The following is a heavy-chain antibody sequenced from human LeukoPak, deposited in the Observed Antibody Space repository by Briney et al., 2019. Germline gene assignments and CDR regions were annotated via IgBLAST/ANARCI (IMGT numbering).Heavy chain of an antibody. CDR1: GGSISSSSYY. J-gene: IGHJ5*02. CDR3: ARSSWRVKWFDP. Sequence: SETLSLTCTVSGGSISSSSYYWGWIRQPPGKGLEWIGSIYYSGSTNYNPSLKSRVTISVDTSKNQFSLKLSSVTAADTAVYYCARSSWRVKWFDPWGQGTLVTVSS. CDR2: IYYSGST. V-gene: IGHV4-39*07. D-gene: IGHD6-13*01.